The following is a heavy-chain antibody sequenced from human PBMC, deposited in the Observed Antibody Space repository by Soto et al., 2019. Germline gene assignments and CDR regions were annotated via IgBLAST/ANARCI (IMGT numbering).Heavy chain of an antibody. D-gene: IGHD3-22*01. Sequence: TLSLPSTVSGXSVSSGGFYWTWSRQHRGKGREWIGNIYNSGRTYYNPSLKSRVSISEDTSENQFSLRLSSVTAADTAVYYCARLVLYHDSSGYYSRSWYFDYWGQGTLVTVSS. J-gene: IGHJ4*02. CDR2: IYNSGRT. V-gene: IGHV4-31*03. CDR1: GXSVSSGGFY. CDR3: ARLVLYHDSSGYYSRSWYFDY.